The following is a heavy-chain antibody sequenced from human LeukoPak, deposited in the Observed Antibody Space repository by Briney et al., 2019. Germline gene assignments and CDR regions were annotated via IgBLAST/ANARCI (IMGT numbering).Heavy chain of an antibody. CDR1: GFSLSTSGVG. V-gene: IGHV2-5*02. Sequence: SGPTLVNPTQTLTLTCTFSGFSLSTSGVGVGWIRQPPGKALEWLALIYWDDDKRYSPSLKSRLTITKDTSKNQVVLTMTNMDPADTATYYCAHVGVSILSARRSYSSSRIPRLYYFDYWGQGTLVTVSS. CDR3: AHVGVSILSARRSYSSSRIPRLYYFDY. CDR2: IYWDDDK. J-gene: IGHJ4*02. D-gene: IGHD6-13*01.